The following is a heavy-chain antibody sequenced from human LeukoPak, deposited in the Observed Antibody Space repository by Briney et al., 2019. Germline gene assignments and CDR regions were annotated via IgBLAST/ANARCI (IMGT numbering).Heavy chain of an antibody. Sequence: SETLSLTCTVSGGSISSSSYYWGWIRQPPGQGLEWIGSIYYSGSTYYNPSLKSRVTISVDTSKNQFSLKLSSVTAADTAVYYCVLAYCGGDCYLPYNWFDPWGQGTLVTVSS. V-gene: IGHV4-39*01. CDR3: VLAYCGGDCYLPYNWFDP. CDR1: GGSISSSSYY. D-gene: IGHD2-21*02. J-gene: IGHJ5*02. CDR2: IYYSGST.